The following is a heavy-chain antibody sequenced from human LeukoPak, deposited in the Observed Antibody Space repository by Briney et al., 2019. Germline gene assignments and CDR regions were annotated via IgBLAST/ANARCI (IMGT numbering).Heavy chain of an antibody. CDR3: AKGIYCSSTSCYTNVFDY. V-gene: IGHV3-30*02. CDR2: IRYDGSNK. CDR1: GFTFSSYG. Sequence: PGGSLRLSCVASGFTFSSYGMHWVRQAPGKGLEWVAFIRYDGSNKYYADSVKGRFTISRDNSKNTLYPQMNGLRAEDTAVYYCAKGIYCSSTSCYTNVFDYWGQGTLVTVSS. J-gene: IGHJ4*02. D-gene: IGHD2-2*02.